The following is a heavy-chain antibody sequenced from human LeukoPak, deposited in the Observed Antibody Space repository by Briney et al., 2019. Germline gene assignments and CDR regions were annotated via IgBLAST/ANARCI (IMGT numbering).Heavy chain of an antibody. CDR2: IWYDGSNK. D-gene: IGHD1-1*01. CDR1: GFTFSSYG. Sequence: GGSLRLSCAASGFTFSSYGMHWVRQAPGKGLEWVAVIWYDGSNKYYADSVKGRFTISRDNSKNTLYLQMNSLRAEDTAVYYCAKSHPGTTRALDYWGQGTLVTVSS. V-gene: IGHV3-30*02. CDR3: AKSHPGTTRALDY. J-gene: IGHJ4*02.